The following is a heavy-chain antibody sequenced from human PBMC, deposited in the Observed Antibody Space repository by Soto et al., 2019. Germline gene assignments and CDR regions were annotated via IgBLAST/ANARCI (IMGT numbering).Heavy chain of an antibody. CDR2: IIPIFGTA. Sequence: QVQLVQSGAEVKKPGSSVKVSCKASGGTFSSYAISWVRQAPGQGLEWMGGIIPIFGTANYAQKFQGRVTIPADESTSTAYMELSSLRSEDTAVYYCAREAYCGGDCYSTVFDYWGQGTLVTVSS. CDR1: GGTFSSYA. J-gene: IGHJ4*02. CDR3: AREAYCGGDCYSTVFDY. V-gene: IGHV1-69*12. D-gene: IGHD2-21*02.